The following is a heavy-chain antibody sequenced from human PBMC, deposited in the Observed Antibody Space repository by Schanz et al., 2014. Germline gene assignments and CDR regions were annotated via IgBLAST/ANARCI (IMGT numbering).Heavy chain of an antibody. D-gene: IGHD6-6*01. Sequence: QVQLQESGPGLVRPSQTLSLTCTVSGDSISSGSYYWSWIRQHPGKGLEWIGYIYFNGITYYKPNRKARIIISVDTSKNQFSLNLSSVTAADTAVYYCARVGRSSSSPHGSSGDYWGQGTLVTVSS. V-gene: IGHV4-31*03. CDR3: ARVGRSSSSPHGSSGDY. J-gene: IGHJ4*02. CDR1: GDSISSGSYY. CDR2: IYFNGIT.